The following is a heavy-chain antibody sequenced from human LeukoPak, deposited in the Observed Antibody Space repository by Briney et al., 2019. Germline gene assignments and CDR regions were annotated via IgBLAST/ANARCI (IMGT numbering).Heavy chain of an antibody. Sequence: GRSLRLSCAASGFTFDDYAMHWVRQAPGKGLEWVAVISYDGSNKYYADSVKGRFTISRDNSKNTLYLQMNSLRAEDTAVYYCARDRGSPLRWSSSDYFDYWGQGTLVTVSS. CDR3: ARDRGSPLRWSSSDYFDY. CDR1: GFTFDDYA. J-gene: IGHJ4*02. D-gene: IGHD1-26*01. V-gene: IGHV3-30-3*01. CDR2: ISYDGSNK.